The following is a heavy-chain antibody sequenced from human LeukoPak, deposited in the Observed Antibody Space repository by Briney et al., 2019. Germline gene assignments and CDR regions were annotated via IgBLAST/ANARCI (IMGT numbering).Heavy chain of an antibody. CDR3: AKDMVGATGAFDY. Sequence: GGSLRLSCAASGFTFDDYAMHWVRQAPGKGLEWVSGISWNSGSIGYADSVKGRFTISRDNAKNSLYLQMNSLRAEDTALYYCAKDMVGATGAFDYWGQGALVTVSS. CDR1: GFTFDDYA. V-gene: IGHV3-9*01. J-gene: IGHJ4*02. CDR2: ISWNSGSI. D-gene: IGHD1-26*01.